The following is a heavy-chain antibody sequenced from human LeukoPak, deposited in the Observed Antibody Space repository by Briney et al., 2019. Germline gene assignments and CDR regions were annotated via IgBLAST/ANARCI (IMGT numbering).Heavy chain of an antibody. CDR1: GYTFTSYA. J-gene: IGHJ3*02. V-gene: IGHV7-4-1*02. CDR2: INTNTGNP. Sequence: ASVEVSCKSYGYTFTSYAMNWARQAPGQGLEWMGWINTNTGNPTYAQGFTGRFVFSLDTSVSTAYLQISSLKAEDTAVYYCARDLPGAFDIWGQGTMVTVSS. D-gene: IGHD3-10*01. CDR3: ARDLPGAFDI.